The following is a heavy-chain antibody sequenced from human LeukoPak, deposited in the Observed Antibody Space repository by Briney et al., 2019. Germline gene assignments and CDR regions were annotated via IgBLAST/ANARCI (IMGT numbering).Heavy chain of an antibody. Sequence: PGGSLRLSCAASGFTFSSYAMTWVRQAPGKGLEWVSAISSSVTTYYADSVKGRLSISRDNSKNMLYLQMNGLRAEDTAVYYCAKGHYYGSGSYWVWGQGTLVTVSS. CDR1: GFTFSSYA. J-gene: IGHJ4*02. CDR2: ISSSVTT. V-gene: IGHV3-23*01. D-gene: IGHD3-10*01. CDR3: AKGHYYGSGSYWV.